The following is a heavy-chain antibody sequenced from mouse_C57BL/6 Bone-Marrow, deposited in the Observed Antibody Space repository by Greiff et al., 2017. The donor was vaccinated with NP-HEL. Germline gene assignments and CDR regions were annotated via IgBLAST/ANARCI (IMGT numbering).Heavy chain of an antibody. CDR2: IDPSDSYT. D-gene: IGHD1-1*01. J-gene: IGHJ1*03. CDR3: ARFYYYGSSYCWYFDV. Sequence: QVQLQQPGAELVKPGASVKLSCKASGYTFTSYWMQWVKQRPGQGLEWIGEIDPSDSYTNYNQKFKGKATLTVDTSSSTAYMQLSSLTSEDSAVYYCARFYYYGSSYCWYFDVWGTGTTVTVSS. CDR1: GYTFTSYW. V-gene: IGHV1-50*01.